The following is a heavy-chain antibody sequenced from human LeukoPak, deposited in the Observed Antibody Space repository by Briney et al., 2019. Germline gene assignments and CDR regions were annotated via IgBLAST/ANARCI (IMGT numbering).Heavy chain of an antibody. D-gene: IGHD3-3*01. J-gene: IGHJ4*02. CDR1: GFTFSAYA. Sequence: PGGSLRLSCAASGFTFSAYAMTWVRQAPGKGLEWVSYISSSGSTIYYADSVKGRFTISRDNAKNSLYLQMNSLRAEDTAVYYCARDQKALRFLEWLQPSHSDYWGQGTLVTVSS. CDR2: ISSSGSTI. CDR3: ARDQKALRFLEWLQPSHSDY. V-gene: IGHV3-11*01.